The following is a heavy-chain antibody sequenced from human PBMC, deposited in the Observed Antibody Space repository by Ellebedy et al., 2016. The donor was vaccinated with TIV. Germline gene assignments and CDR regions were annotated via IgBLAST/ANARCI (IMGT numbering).Heavy chain of an antibody. D-gene: IGHD3-10*01. CDR3: ATDRGRRRSLDY. Sequence: AASVKVSCKASGYTFTDYYIHWVRQAPGQGLEWMGWINPNSSGTNYAQRFQGWVTMTRDTSISTAYMELSRLRSDDTALYYCATDRGRRRSLDYWGQGTLVTVSS. CDR1: GYTFTDYY. CDR2: INPNSSGT. J-gene: IGHJ4*02. V-gene: IGHV1-2*04.